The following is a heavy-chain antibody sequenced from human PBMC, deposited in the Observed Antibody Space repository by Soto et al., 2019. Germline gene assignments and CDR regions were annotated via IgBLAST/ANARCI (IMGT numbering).Heavy chain of an antibody. CDR3: ARDSASSGVFT. CDR1: GGSISSSNW. CDR2: ISRSGTT. D-gene: IGHD6-19*01. Sequence: QVQLQESGPGLVKPSGTLSLTCAVTGGSISSSNWWTWVRQPPGEGLEWIEEISRSGTTNYKPSLKSRVSISVDKSRNEFYLNLGSVTAADTAMYYCARDSASSGVFTWGQGTMVTVSS. J-gene: IGHJ3*01. V-gene: IGHV4-4*02.